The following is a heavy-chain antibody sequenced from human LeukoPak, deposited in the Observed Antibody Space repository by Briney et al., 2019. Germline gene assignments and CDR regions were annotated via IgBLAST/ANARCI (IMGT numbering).Heavy chain of an antibody. CDR3: ARDVWYYDLWSGYYAPKYGMDV. D-gene: IGHD3-3*01. Sequence: GGSLRLSCAASEFSVSSSYMTWVRQAPGKGLEWVSILYSNGNTYYADSVKGRFTISRDNAKNSLYLQMNSLRAEDTAVYYCARDVWYYDLWSGYYAPKYGMDVWGQGTTVTVSS. CDR1: EFSVSSSY. CDR2: LYSNGNT. J-gene: IGHJ6*02. V-gene: IGHV3-66*01.